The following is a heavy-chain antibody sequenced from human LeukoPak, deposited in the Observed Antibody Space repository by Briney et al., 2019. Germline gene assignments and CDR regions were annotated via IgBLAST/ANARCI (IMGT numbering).Heavy chain of an antibody. CDR3: ARDGYSSGWPLPPAGDNWFDP. CDR1: GFTFSSYW. CDR2: ISYDGSNK. J-gene: IGHJ5*02. D-gene: IGHD6-19*01. Sequence: AGGSLRLSCAASGFTFSSYWMSWVRQAPGKGLEWVAVISYDGSNKYYADSVKGRFTISRDNSKNTLYLQMNSLRAEDTAVYYCARDGYSSGWPLPPAGDNWFDPWGQGTLVTVSS. V-gene: IGHV3-30*01.